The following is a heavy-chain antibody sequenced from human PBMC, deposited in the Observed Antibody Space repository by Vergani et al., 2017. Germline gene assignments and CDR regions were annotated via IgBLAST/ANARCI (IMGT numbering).Heavy chain of an antibody. CDR3: ARDTYDFWSGYYTDEFDY. CDR1: GFTFSSYA. CDR2: ISGSGSYI. Sequence: EVQLLESGGGLVQPGGSLRLSCAASGFTFSSYAMSWVRQAPGKGLEWVSAISGSGSYIYYADSVKGRFTISRDNAKNSLYLQMNSLRAEDTAVYYCARDTYDFWSGYYTDEFDYWGQGTLVTVSS. J-gene: IGHJ4*02. V-gene: IGHV3-21*01. D-gene: IGHD3-3*01.